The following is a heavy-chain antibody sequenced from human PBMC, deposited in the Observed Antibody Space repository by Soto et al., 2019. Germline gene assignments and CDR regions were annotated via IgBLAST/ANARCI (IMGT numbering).Heavy chain of an antibody. CDR2: ISYDGSKK. CDR1: GFTFDNYG. CDR3: AKDLDVVVVVTATRGLDV. V-gene: IGHV3-30*18. J-gene: IGHJ6*01. Sequence: ESGGGVVQPGRSLRLSCAASGFTFDNYGLHWVRQAPGKGLEWVAVISYDGSKKFYADSVTGRFTISRDNSKNTLYLQMNTLRVEDTAVYYCAKDLDVVVVVTATRGLDVW. D-gene: IGHD2-15*01.